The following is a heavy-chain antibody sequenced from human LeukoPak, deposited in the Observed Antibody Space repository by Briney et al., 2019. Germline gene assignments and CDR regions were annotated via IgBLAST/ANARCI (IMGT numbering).Heavy chain of an antibody. V-gene: IGHV1-18*01. Sequence: ASVKVSCKASGYTFTSYGISWVRQAPGQGLEWMGWISAYNGNTNYAQKLQGRVTMTTDTSTSTAYMELRSLRSDDTAVYYCASGFLDLAAAGRGDYWGQGTLVTVSS. CDR2: ISAYNGNT. CDR1: GYTFTSYG. J-gene: IGHJ4*02. D-gene: IGHD3-3*01. CDR3: ASGFLDLAAAGRGDY.